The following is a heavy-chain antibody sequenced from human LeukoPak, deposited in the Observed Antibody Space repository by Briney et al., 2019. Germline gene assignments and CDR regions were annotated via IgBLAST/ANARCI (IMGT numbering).Heavy chain of an antibody. CDR3: AKVPGGDGMYWYFDL. CDR1: GFTLSNYP. CDR2: LSINGDST. D-gene: IGHD2-21*02. Sequence: GGSLRLSCAASGFTLSNYPMYWVRQAPGKGLEWVSSLSINGDSTHYADSVKGRFTISRDSAKNTVYLQMNSLRAEDTAVYYCAKVPGGDGMYWYFDLWGRGTLVTVSS. V-gene: IGHV3-23*01. J-gene: IGHJ2*01.